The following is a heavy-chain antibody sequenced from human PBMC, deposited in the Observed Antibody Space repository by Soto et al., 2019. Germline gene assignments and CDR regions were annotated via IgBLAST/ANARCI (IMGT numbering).Heavy chain of an antibody. V-gene: IGHV4-34*01. J-gene: IGHJ4*02. Sequence: SETLSLTCAVYGGSFSGYYWSWIRQPPGKGLEWIGEINHSGSTNYNPSLKSRVTISVDTSKNQFSLKLSSVTAADTAVYYFARGRTMFWRVNNGYYFYYRARRTAVPVSS. CDR1: GGSFSGYY. D-gene: IGHD3-10*01. CDR3: ARGRTMFWRVNNGYYFYY. CDR2: INHSGST.